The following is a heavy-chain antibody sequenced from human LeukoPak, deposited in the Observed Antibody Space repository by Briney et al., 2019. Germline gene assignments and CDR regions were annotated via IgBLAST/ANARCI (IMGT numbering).Heavy chain of an antibody. Sequence: GGSLRLSCTASGFTFSSYGMHWVRQAPGKGLEWVTFIRHDGSATYYADSVKGRFTSSRDNSKSTVYLEVNSLRPEDTAVYYCAKAYVAAADPNFDYWGQGALVTVSS. CDR1: GFTFSSYG. CDR2: IRHDGSAT. J-gene: IGHJ4*02. CDR3: AKAYVAAADPNFDY. V-gene: IGHV3-30*02. D-gene: IGHD6-13*01.